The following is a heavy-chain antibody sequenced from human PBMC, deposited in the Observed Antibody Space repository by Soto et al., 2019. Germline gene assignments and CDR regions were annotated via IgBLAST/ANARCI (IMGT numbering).Heavy chain of an antibody. CDR2: IYWDDDK. V-gene: IGHV2-5*02. CDR3: AHIRYCSGGSCFPPLNYYYYMDV. J-gene: IGHJ6*03. CDR1: GFSLSTSGVG. Sequence: SGPTLVKPTQTLTLTCTFSGFSLSTSGVGVGWIRQPPGKALEWLALIYWDDDKRYSPSLKSRLTITKDTSKNQVVLTMTNMDPVDTATYYCAHIRYCSGGSCFPPLNYYYYMDVWGKGTTVTVSS. D-gene: IGHD2-15*01.